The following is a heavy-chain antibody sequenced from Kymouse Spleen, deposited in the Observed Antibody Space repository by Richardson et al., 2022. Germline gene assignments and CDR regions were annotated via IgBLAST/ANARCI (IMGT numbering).Heavy chain of an antibody. CDR2: IKQDGSEK. J-gene: IGHJ6*02. Sequence: EVQLVESGGGLVQPGGSLRLSCAASGFTFSSYWMSWVRQAPGKGLEWVANIKQDGSEKYYVDSVKGRFTISRDNAKNSLYLQMNSLRAEDTAVYYCARDNWNHYYYYGMDVWGQGTTVTVSS. V-gene: IGHV3-7*01. D-gene: IGHD1-20*01,IGHD1-7*01. CDR1: GFTFSSYW. CDR3: ARDNWNHYYYYGMDV.